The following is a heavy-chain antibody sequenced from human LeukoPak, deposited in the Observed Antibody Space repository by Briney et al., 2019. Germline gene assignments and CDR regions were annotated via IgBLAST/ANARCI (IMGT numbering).Heavy chain of an antibody. D-gene: IGHD4-17*01. J-gene: IGHJ6*02. CDR2: IVVGSGHT. Sequence: SVKVSCKASGFIFATSAVQWVRQARGQRLEWIGWIVVGSGHTNYAQKFQERVSITRDMSTSTAYMEVSSLRSEDTAVYYCAATLTMTTGSSYYGMDVWGQGTTVTVSS. CDR3: AATLTMTTGSSYYGMDV. V-gene: IGHV1-58*01. CDR1: GFIFATSA.